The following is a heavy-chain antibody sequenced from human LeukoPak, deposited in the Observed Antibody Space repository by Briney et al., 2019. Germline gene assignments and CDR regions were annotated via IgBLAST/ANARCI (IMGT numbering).Heavy chain of an antibody. CDR1: GFTFSSYA. D-gene: IGHD2-15*01. V-gene: IGHV3-30*04. J-gene: IGHJ4*02. CDR2: ISFDGSNK. Sequence: PGRSLRLSCAASGFTFSSYAMHWVRQAPGKGLEWVAVISFDGSNKYYADSVKGRFTISRDNSKNTLYLQMNSLRVEDTAVYYCAKDKLVRVDYFDYWGQGTLVTVSS. CDR3: AKDKLVRVDYFDY.